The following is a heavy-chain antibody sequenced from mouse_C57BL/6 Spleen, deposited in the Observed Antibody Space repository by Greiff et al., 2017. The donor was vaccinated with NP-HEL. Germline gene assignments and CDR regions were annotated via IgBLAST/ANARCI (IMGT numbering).Heavy chain of an antibody. CDR1: GYTFTSYW. CDR3: ARYYYGSSYFDY. J-gene: IGHJ2*01. V-gene: IGHV1-69*01. Sequence: VQLQQSGAELVMPGASVKLSCKASGYTFTSYWMHWVKQRPGQGLEWIGEIDPSDSYTNYNQKFKGKSTLTVDKSSSTAYMQLSSLTSEDSAVYYCARYYYGSSYFDYWGQSTTLTVSS. CDR2: IDPSDSYT. D-gene: IGHD1-1*01.